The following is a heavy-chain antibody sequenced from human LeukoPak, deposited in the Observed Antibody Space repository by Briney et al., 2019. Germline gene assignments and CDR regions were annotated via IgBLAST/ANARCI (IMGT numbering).Heavy chain of an antibody. V-gene: IGHV3-30*01. CDR2: ILYDGSNK. CDR3: ARGLYPIVVVPAAAND. CDR1: GFTFSSSA. Sequence: GGSLRLSCAASGFTFSSSAMHWVRQAPGKGLEWVAVILYDGSNKYYADSVKGRFTISRDNSKNTLYLQMNSLRAEDTAVYYCARGLYPIVVVPAAANDWGQGTLVTVSS. D-gene: IGHD2-2*01. J-gene: IGHJ4*02.